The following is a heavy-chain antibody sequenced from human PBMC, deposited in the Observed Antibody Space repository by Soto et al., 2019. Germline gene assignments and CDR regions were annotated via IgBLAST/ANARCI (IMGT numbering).Heavy chain of an antibody. CDR2: IYYIGTT. CDR3: AKNETTRPWFDP. Sequence: SETLSLTCTVSGGSIRNGYYYWSWIRQLPGKGLERIGNIYYIGTTSYNPSLKSRVTISIDTSKNQFSLKLRSVVAADTAIYYCAKNETTRPWFDPWGQGTLVTVSS. D-gene: IGHD1-1*01. V-gene: IGHV4-31*03. CDR1: GGSIRNGYYY. J-gene: IGHJ5*02.